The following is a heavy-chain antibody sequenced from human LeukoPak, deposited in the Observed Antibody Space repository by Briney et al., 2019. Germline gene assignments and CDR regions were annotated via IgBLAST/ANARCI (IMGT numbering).Heavy chain of an antibody. V-gene: IGHV3-7*05. Sequence: PGGSLRLSCAASGFTFSSYWMSWVRQAPGKGLEGVANIKQDGSEQFYVDSVKGRFTISRANAKNSPYLQMNSLRAEDTAVYYCAREGIVVVTDPYWYFDLWGRGTLVTVSS. D-gene: IGHD2-21*02. CDR1: GFTFSSYW. J-gene: IGHJ2*01. CDR2: IKQDGSEQ. CDR3: AREGIVVVTDPYWYFDL.